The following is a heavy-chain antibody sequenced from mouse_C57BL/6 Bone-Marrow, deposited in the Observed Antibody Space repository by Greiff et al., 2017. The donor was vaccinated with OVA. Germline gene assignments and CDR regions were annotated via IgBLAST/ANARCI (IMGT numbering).Heavy chain of an antibody. Sequence: DVKLVESGGDLVKPGGSLKLSCAASGFTFSSYGMPWVRQTPDKRLEWVATISSGGSYTYYPDSVKGRFTISRDNAKNTLYLQMSSLKSEDTAMYYCARYGNSCYFDYWGQGTTLTVSS. V-gene: IGHV5-6*02. J-gene: IGHJ2*01. CDR1: GFTFSSYG. D-gene: IGHD2-10*02. CDR2: ISSGGSYT. CDR3: ARYGNSCYFDY.